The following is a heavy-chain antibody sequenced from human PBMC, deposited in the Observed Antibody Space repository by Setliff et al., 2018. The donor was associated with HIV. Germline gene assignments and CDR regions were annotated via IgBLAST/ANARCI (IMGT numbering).Heavy chain of an antibody. D-gene: IGHD3-10*01. CDR2: ISAYNGNT. CDR3: ARDYYGSGSYFILDY. J-gene: IGHJ4*02. Sequence: ASVKVSCKASGYTFTSYGMSWVRQAPGQGLEWMVWISAYNGNTHYAQKLQGRVTMTTDTSTSTAYMELRSLRSDDTAVYYCARDYYGSGSYFILDYWGPGTLVTVSS. V-gene: IGHV1-18*01. CDR1: GYTFTSYG.